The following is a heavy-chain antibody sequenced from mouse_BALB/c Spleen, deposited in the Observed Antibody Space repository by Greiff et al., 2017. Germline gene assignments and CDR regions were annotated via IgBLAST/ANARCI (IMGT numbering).Heavy chain of an antibody. Sequence: DVQLQESGPGLVKPSQSLSLTCSVTGYSITSGYYWNWIRQFPGNKLEWMGYISYDGSNNYNPSLKNRISITRDTSKNQFFLKLNSVTTEDTATYYCARGQVPFAYWGQGTLVTVSA. V-gene: IGHV3-6*02. J-gene: IGHJ3*01. D-gene: IGHD6-1*01. CDR3: ARGQVPFAY. CDR1: GYSITSGYY. CDR2: ISYDGSN.